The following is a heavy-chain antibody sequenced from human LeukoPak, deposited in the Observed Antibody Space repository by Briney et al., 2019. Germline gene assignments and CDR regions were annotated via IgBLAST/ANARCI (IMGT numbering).Heavy chain of an antibody. D-gene: IGHD3-22*01. CDR3: ARTYYYDSSGYPFDY. CDR1: GGSISSSNW. V-gene: IGHV4-61*01. Sequence: SETLSLTCAVSGGSISSSNWWSWIRQPPGKGLEWIGYIYYSGSTNYNPSLKSRVTISVDTSKNQFSLKLSSVTAADTAVYYCARTYYYDSSGYPFDYWGQGTLVTVSS. CDR2: IYYSGST. J-gene: IGHJ4*02.